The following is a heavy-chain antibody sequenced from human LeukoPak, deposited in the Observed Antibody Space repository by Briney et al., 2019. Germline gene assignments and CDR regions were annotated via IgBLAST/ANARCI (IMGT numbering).Heavy chain of an antibody. D-gene: IGHD1-26*01. CDR2: VNRDSTTI. V-gene: IGHV3-9*01. CDR3: AKDLAVGATPRVYAFDV. Sequence: GGSLTLSCAASGFTFYDYAMHWVRQVPGKGLEWVGGVNRDSTTIAYGDSVKGRFTIFIDNARNSLYLQMDTLRTEDTALYYCAKDLAVGATPRVYAFDVWGQGTMVTVS. CDR1: GFTFYDYA. J-gene: IGHJ3*01.